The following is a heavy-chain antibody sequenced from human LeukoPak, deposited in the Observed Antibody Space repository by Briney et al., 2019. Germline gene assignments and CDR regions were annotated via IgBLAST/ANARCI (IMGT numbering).Heavy chain of an antibody. J-gene: IGHJ6*02. CDR1: GGTFSSYA. CDR3: ARDLYGSEQDYYYYGMDV. CDR2: IIPILGIA. Sequence: ASVKVSCKASGGTFSSYAISWVRQAPGQGLEWMGRIIPILGIANYAQKFQGRVTITADKSTSTAYMELSSLRSEDTAVHYCARDLYGSEQDYYYYGMDVWGQGTTVTVSS. V-gene: IGHV1-69*04. D-gene: IGHD3-10*01.